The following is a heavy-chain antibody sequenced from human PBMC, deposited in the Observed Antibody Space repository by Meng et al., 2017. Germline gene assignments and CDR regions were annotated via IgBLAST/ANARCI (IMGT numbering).Heavy chain of an antibody. D-gene: IGHD6-19*01. CDR1: GYSISSGYH. CDR2: IHHSGST. V-gene: IGHV4-38-2*01. CDR3: ASDSGYSSGQDFGY. Sequence: GSLRLSCAVSGYSISSGYHWGWIRQPPGKGLEWIGSIHHSGSTYYNPSLKSRVTISVDTSKNQFSLKLSSVTAADTAVYYCASDSGYSSGQDFGYWGQGNRV. J-gene: IGHJ4*02.